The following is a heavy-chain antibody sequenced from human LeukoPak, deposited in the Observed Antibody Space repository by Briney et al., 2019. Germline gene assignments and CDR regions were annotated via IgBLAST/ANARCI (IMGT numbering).Heavy chain of an antibody. CDR2: IRYDGSDK. CDR1: GFTFSGYD. CDR3: ANVRIQLWFELDY. Sequence: GGSLRLSCAASGFTFSGYDMHWVRQAPGKGLEWVAFIRYDGSDKFYADSVKGRFTISRDNSMDTLYLHMNSLRADDTAVYYCANVRIQLWFELDYWGQGTLVTVSS. V-gene: IGHV3-30*02. D-gene: IGHD5-18*01. J-gene: IGHJ4*02.